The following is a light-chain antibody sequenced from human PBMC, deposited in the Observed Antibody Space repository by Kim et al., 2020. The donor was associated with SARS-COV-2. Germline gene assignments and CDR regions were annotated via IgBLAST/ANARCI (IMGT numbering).Light chain of an antibody. CDR1: MSDVGSYRF. Sequence: GQSITVSCTGTMSDVGSYRFVSSYQQYPGKAPKLIIYEVNKRPSGVSARFSGSKSRNTASLTITGLQSDDEAEYYCCSFAGRRPFVFGSGTWVTVL. CDR3: CSFAGRRPFV. CDR2: EVN. V-gene: IGLV2-23*02. J-gene: IGLJ1*01.